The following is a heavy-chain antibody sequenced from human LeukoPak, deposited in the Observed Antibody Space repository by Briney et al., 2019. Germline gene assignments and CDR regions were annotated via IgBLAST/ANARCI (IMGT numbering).Heavy chain of an antibody. D-gene: IGHD3-9*01. J-gene: IGHJ4*02. CDR3: ARVGKVYDILTGYSHSYFDD. CDR1: GASITTYY. CDR2: IYYSGSA. V-gene: IGHV4-59*12. Sequence: PSETLSLTCTVSGASITTYYWNWIRQPPGKGLEWIGYIYYSGSANYNPSLKSRVTISIDTSKNQFSLKLSSVTAADTAVYYCARVGKVYDILTGYSHSYFDDWGQGTLVTVSS.